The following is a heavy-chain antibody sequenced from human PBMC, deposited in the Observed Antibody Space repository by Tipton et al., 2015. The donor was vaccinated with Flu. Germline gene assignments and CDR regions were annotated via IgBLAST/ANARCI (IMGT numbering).Heavy chain of an antibody. Sequence: TLSLTCDVYGGSFSGYYWSWIRQPPGKGLEWIGEINHSGSPNYNPSLKSRVTISVDTSKNQFSLRLTSVTAADTAVYYCVRLGYSDRRVEWFDPWGQGTLVTVSS. V-gene: IGHV4-34*01. J-gene: IGHJ5*02. D-gene: IGHD5-18*01. CDR3: VRLGYSDRRVEWFDP. CDR1: GGSFSGYY. CDR2: INHSGSP.